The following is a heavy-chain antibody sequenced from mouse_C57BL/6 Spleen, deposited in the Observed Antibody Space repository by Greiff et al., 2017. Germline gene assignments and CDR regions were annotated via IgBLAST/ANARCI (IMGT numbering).Heavy chain of an antibody. J-gene: IGHJ2*01. CDR3: AREGVKDITTDY. CDR2: IHPNSGST. Sequence: VQLQQPGAELVKPGASVKLSCKASGYTFTSYWMHWVKQRPGQGLEWIGMIHPNSGSTNYNEKFKSKATLTVDKSSSTAYMQLSSLTSEDSAVYYCAREGVKDITTDYWGQGTTLTVSS. V-gene: IGHV1-64*01. D-gene: IGHD1-1*01. CDR1: GYTFTSYW.